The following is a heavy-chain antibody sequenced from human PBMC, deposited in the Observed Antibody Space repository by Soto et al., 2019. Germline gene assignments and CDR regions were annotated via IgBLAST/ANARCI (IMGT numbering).Heavy chain of an antibody. CDR2: TRNKANSHTT. CDR1: GFIFSDHY. V-gene: IGHV3-72*01. J-gene: IGHJ4*02. Sequence: RGALIVCCAPSGFIFSDHYMYWVRQAPGKGLEWVGRTRNKANSHTTEYAASVKGRFTISRDDSKNSLYLQMNSLKIEDTAVYYCARAPTVTDYWGQGTLVTVSS. CDR3: ARAPTVTDY. D-gene: IGHD4-17*01.